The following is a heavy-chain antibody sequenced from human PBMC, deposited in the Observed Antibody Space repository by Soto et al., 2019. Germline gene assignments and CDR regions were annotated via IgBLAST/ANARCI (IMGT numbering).Heavy chain of an antibody. J-gene: IGHJ4*02. CDR1: GYTFTGYY. Sequence: EASVKVSCKASGYTFTGYYIHWVRQAPGQGLEWMGWINPDSGGTNYAQNFQDRVTMTRDTSTSTAFMEVSSLRSGDTAVYFCGRDVNGYDGENYWGQGTLVTVS. CDR3: GRDVNGYDGENY. CDR2: INPDSGGT. V-gene: IGHV1-2*02. D-gene: IGHD5-12*01.